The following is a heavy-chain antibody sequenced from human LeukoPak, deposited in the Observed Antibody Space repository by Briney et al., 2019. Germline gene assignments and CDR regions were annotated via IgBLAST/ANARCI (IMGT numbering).Heavy chain of an antibody. Sequence: SETLSLTCAVYGGSFSGYYWSWIRQPPGKRLEWIGEINHSGSTNYNPSLKSRVTISVDTSKNQFSLKLSSVTAADTAVYYCARGYYYGSGSYPYYWGQGTLVTVSS. V-gene: IGHV4-34*01. CDR1: GGSFSGYY. CDR3: ARGYYYGSGSYPYY. D-gene: IGHD3-10*01. J-gene: IGHJ4*02. CDR2: INHSGST.